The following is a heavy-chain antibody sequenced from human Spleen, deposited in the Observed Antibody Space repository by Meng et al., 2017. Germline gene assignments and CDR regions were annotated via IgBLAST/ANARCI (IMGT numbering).Heavy chain of an antibody. CDR1: GGSFSDYF. D-gene: IGHD4-11*01. J-gene: IGHJ4*02. CDR3: ARGPTTMAHDFDY. V-gene: IGHV4-34*01. Sequence: GEGVLKPSDSRYLPGDGSGGSFSDYFWNSIRQPPGKGLEWIGEINHSGSTNYNPSLESRATISVDTSQNNLSLKLSSVTAADSAVYYCARGPTTMAHDFDYWGQGTLVTVSS. CDR2: INHSGST.